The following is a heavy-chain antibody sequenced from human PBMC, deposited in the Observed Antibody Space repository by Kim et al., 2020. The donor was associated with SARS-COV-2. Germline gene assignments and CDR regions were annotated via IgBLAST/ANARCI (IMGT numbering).Heavy chain of an antibody. CDR3: ARVSRAGITMIVGNYYYYGMDV. V-gene: IGHV1-69*13. D-gene: IGHD3-22*01. Sequence: SVKVSCKASGGTFSSYAISWVRQAPGQGLEWMGGIIPIFGTANYAQKFQGRVTITADESTSTAYMELSSLRSEDTAVYYCARVSRAGITMIVGNYYYYGMDVWGQGTTVTVSS. J-gene: IGHJ6*02. CDR1: GGTFSSYA. CDR2: IIPIFGTA.